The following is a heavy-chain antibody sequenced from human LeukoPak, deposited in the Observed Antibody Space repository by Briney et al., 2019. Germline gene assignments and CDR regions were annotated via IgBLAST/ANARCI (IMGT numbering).Heavy chain of an antibody. J-gene: IGHJ4*02. V-gene: IGHV1-18*04. D-gene: IGHD3-16*02. CDR2: ISPYTGNT. CDR3: ARDQYDSVWGSYRPYFDY. CDR1: GYTFTSYG. Sequence: ASVKVSCKASGYTFTSYGSSWVREAPGQGLEWMGSISPYTGNTKYAERFQDRVIMTTDTSTRTAYMELRSLRSDDTAVYCARDQYDSVWGSYRPYFDYWGQGTLVTVSS.